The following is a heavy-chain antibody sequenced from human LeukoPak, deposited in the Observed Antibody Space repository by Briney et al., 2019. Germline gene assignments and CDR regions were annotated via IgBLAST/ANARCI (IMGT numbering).Heavy chain of an antibody. CDR1: GFTFSSHG. CDR3: ARNLRKYGSNSEYFDY. J-gene: IGHJ4*02. CDR2: IWYDASNK. Sequence: GGSLRLSCAASGFTFSSHGVHWVRQAPGKGLEWVAVIWYDASNKYYADSVKGRFTVSRDNSKNTLYLQMNSLRAEDTAMYYCARNLRKYGSNSEYFDYWGQGTVVTVS. D-gene: IGHD4-23*01. V-gene: IGHV3-33*01.